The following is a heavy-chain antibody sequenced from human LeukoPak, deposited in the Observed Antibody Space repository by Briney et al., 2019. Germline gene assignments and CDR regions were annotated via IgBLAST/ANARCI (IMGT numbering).Heavy chain of an antibody. V-gene: IGHV1-2*02. CDR3: ARGKDDSTGHYDAFDI. CDR1: GYSFSDNY. D-gene: IGHD3-22*01. CDR2: INPKGGDT. Sequence: ASVKVSCKASGYSFSDNYVHWVRQAPGQGLEYMGWINPKGGDTNFSQRFKGRVTMTSDTSISTAYLEMRELRSDDTAVYFCARGKDDSTGHYDAFDIWGHGTMVTVSS. J-gene: IGHJ3*02.